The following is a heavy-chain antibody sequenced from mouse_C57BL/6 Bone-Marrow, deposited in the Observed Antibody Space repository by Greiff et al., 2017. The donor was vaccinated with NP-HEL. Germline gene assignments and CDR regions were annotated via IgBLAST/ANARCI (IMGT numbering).Heavy chain of an antibody. CDR1: GYTFTDYE. D-gene: IGHD2-4*01. CDR2: IDPETGGT. V-gene: IGHV1-15*01. J-gene: IGHJ2*01. Sequence: QVHVKQSGAELVRPGASVTLSCKASGYTFTDYEMHWVKQTPVHGLEWIGAIDPETGGTAYNQKFKGKAILTADKSSSTAYMELRSLTSEDSAVYYCTRDEYDYDYWGQGTTLTVSS. CDR3: TRDEYDYDY.